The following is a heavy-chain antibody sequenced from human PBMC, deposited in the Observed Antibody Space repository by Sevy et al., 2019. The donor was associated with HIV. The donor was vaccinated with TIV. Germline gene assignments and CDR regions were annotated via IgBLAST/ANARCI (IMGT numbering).Heavy chain of an antibody. D-gene: IGHD3-10*01. CDR3: AKDMVLNYYGSGSYYNTQDGMDV. V-gene: IGHV3-30*18. CDR2: ISYEGSDE. CDR1: GFSFSNYA. Sequence: WGSLRLSCAASGFSFSNYAMHWVRQAPGKGLEWVAVISYEGSDEDYSDSVKGRFTISRDNSKNTLSLQMNSLTVEDTAVYYCAKDMVLNYYGSGSYYNTQDGMDVWGRGTTVTVSS. J-gene: IGHJ6*02.